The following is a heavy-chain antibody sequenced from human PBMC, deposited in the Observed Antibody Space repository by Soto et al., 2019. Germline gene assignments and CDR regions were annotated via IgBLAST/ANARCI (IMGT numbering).Heavy chain of an antibody. Sequence: GGSLRLSCAASGFTFSRYYKNWVRQAPGKGLEWVSSITSSSSYRYYVDSVKGRFTISRDDSNNSLYLQMNSLRAEDTAVYYCARDPVAGSLWGQGTLVSVSS. J-gene: IGHJ4*02. V-gene: IGHV3-21*01. CDR3: ARDPVAGSL. CDR2: ITSSSSYR. CDR1: GFTFSRYY. D-gene: IGHD6-19*01.